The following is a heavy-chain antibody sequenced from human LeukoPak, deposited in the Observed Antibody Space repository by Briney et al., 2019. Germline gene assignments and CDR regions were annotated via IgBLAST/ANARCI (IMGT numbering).Heavy chain of an antibody. V-gene: IGHV3-20*04. Sequence: GGSLRLSCAASGFTFDDYGMTWVRQAPGKGLEWVSTLNWNDGSTNYADSVKGRFTISRDSAKNSLNLQMNSLRAEDTALYYCAREAISGYYYYMDVWGKGITVTVSS. J-gene: IGHJ6*03. CDR3: AREAISGYYYYMDV. D-gene: IGHD3-10*01. CDR1: GFTFDDYG. CDR2: LNWNDGST.